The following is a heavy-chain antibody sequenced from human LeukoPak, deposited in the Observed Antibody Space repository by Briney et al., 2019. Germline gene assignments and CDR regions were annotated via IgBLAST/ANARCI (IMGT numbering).Heavy chain of an antibody. V-gene: IGHV4-38-2*02. CDR3: ARVCASSGDCLFDY. J-gene: IGHJ4*02. Sequence: SETLSLTCTVSGYSISSGYYWGWIRQPPGKGLEWIGSIYHSGSTYYNPSLKSRVTISVDTSKNQFSLKLGSVTAADTAVYYCARVCASSGDCLFDYWGQGTLVTVSS. CDR2: IYHSGST. CDR1: GYSISSGYY. D-gene: IGHD2-21*01.